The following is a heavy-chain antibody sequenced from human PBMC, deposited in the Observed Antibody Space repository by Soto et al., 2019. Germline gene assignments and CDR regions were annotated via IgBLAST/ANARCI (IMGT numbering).Heavy chain of an antibody. CDR1: GYTFTSYG. CDR2: ISAYNGNT. CDR3: ARVWIAAAGNVNYYYGMDV. V-gene: IGHV1-18*01. J-gene: IGHJ6*02. D-gene: IGHD6-13*01. Sequence: VASVKVSCKASGYTFTSYGISWVRQAPGQGLEWMGWISAYNGNTNYAQKLQGRVTMTTDTSTSTAYMELRSLRSDDTAVYYCARVWIAAAGNVNYYYGMDVWGQGTTVTVSS.